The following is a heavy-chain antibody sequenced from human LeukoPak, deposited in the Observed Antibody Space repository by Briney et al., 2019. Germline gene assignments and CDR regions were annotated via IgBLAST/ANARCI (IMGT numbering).Heavy chain of an antibody. D-gene: IGHD1-26*01. V-gene: IGHV4-34*01. CDR2: INHSGST. CDR3: ARARPGGSYYMDV. Sequence: SETLSLTCAVYGGSFSGYYWSWIRQPPGKGLEWIGEINHSGSTNYNPSLKSRVTISVDTSKNQFSLKLSSVTAADTAAYYCARARPGGSYYMDVWGKGTTVTVSS. CDR1: GGSFSGYY. J-gene: IGHJ6*03.